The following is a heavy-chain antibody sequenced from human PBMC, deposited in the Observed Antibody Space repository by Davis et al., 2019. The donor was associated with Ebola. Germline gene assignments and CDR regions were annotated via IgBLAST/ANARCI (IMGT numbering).Heavy chain of an antibody. J-gene: IGHJ4*02. D-gene: IGHD1-26*01. CDR2: IFPADSDA. V-gene: IGHV5-51*01. Sequence: GESLKISCKGSGYSFTSYWIGWVRQMPGKGLEWMGFIFPADSDARYSPSFQGQVTISADKSFTTAYLQWSSLKASDTAMYYCARRASSGTYFDYWGQGTLITVSS. CDR3: ARRASSGTYFDY. CDR1: GYSFTSYW.